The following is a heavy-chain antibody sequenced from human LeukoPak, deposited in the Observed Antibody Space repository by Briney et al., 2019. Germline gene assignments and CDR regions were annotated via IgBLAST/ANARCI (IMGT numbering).Heavy chain of an antibody. Sequence: SETLSLTCAVSGGSISSSNWWSWVRQPPGKGLEWIGEIYHSGSTNYNPSLKSRVTISVDKSKNQFSLKLSSVTAADTAVYYCARRNSGGTRNWYFDLWGRGTLVTVSS. CDR2: IYHSGST. V-gene: IGHV4-4*02. CDR3: ARRNSGGTRNWYFDL. D-gene: IGHD2-8*02. CDR1: GGSISSSNW. J-gene: IGHJ2*01.